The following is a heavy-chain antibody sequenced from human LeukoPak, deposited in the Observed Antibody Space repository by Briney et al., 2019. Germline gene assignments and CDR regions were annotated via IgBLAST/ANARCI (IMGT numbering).Heavy chain of an antibody. CDR1: GFTFSSYW. CDR3: ARDSGNSGAGFVHY. CDR2: INSDGSST. Sequence: GGSLRLSCAASGFTFSSYWMHWVRQAPGKGLVWVSRINSDGSSTSYADSVKGRFTISRDNAKNTLYLQMNSLRAEDTAVYYCARDSGNSGAGFVHYWGQGTLVTLSS. D-gene: IGHD4-23*01. J-gene: IGHJ4*02. V-gene: IGHV3-74*01.